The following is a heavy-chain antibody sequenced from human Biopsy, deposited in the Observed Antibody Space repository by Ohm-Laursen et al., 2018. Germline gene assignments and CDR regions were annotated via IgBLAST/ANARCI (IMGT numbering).Heavy chain of an antibody. Sequence: QTLSLTCAISGDSLSNKDAAWDWIRHSPSRGLEWLGRTYYRSKWYNDYAVFVKSRITINPDTSKNQFSLQLNSVTPKDTAVYYCARETPTGIPFNWFDPWSQGTRVTVSS. V-gene: IGHV6-1*01. CDR3: ARETPTGIPFNWFDP. CDR2: TYYRSKWYN. D-gene: IGHD1-1*01. J-gene: IGHJ5*02. CDR1: GDSLSNKDAA.